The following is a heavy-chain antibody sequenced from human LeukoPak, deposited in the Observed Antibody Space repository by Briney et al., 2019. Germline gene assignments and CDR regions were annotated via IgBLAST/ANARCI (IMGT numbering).Heavy chain of an antibody. CDR1: GGSISSYY. Sequence: SETLSLTCTVSGGSISSYYWSWIRQPPGKGLEWIGYIYYSGSTNYNPSLKSRVTISVDTSKNQFSLKLSSVTAADTAVFYCARPLRFIQGWFDPWGQGTLVTVSS. CDR2: IYYSGST. J-gene: IGHJ5*02. D-gene: IGHD3-3*01. V-gene: IGHV4-59*01. CDR3: ARPLRFIQGWFDP.